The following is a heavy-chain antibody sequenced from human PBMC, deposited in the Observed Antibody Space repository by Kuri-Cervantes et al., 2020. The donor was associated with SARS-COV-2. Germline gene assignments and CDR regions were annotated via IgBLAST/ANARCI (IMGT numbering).Heavy chain of an antibody. Sequence: GEFLKISCAASGFTFSSYAMSWVRQAPGKGLEWVSAISGSGGSTYYADSVKGRFTISRDNSKNTLYLQMNSLRAEDTAVYYCAKDHRGAHSGSYPYWGQGTLVTVSS. J-gene: IGHJ4*02. CDR3: AKDHRGAHSGSYPY. V-gene: IGHV3-23*01. CDR2: ISGSGGST. D-gene: IGHD1-26*01. CDR1: GFTFSSYA.